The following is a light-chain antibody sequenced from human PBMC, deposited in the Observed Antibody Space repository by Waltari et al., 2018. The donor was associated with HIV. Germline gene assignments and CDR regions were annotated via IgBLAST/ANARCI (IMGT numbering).Light chain of an antibody. Sequence: DIQMTQSPSPLSASVGTTVTITCRASQTISRRLAWYQQKPGIAPRLLIYRASDLQTGVPSTFSGSGSVTEFTLTISSLQPDDFATYYCQQYYSDPYTFGQGTKLEIK. J-gene: IGKJ2*01. V-gene: IGKV1-5*03. CDR3: QQYYSDPYT. CDR2: RAS. CDR1: QTISRR.